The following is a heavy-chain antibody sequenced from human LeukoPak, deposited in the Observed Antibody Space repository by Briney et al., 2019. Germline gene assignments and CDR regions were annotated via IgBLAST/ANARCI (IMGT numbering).Heavy chain of an antibody. CDR1: GFIFSSFA. V-gene: IGHV3-23*01. J-gene: IGHJ4*02. D-gene: IGHD5-24*01. Sequence: GGSLRLSCAASGFIFSSFAMSWVRQAPGKGLEWVSTIGSSGGSTYYADSVKGRFTISRDNSKNTLYLQMNSLRAEDTAVYYCAKVFRDGYNYPFDYWGQGTQVTVSS. CDR3: AKVFRDGYNYPFDY. CDR2: IGSSGGST.